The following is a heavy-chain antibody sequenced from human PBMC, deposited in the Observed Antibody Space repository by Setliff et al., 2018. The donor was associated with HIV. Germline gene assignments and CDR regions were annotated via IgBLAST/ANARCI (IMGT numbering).Heavy chain of an antibody. J-gene: IGHJ3*02. CDR3: ARHKVSDYVWGSYCPDGFES. CDR2: IYRSGST. V-gene: IGHV4-59*04. Sequence: SETLSLTCTVSGDSISNYYWGWIRQPPGKGLEWIGNIYRSGSTYYNPSLRSRVTISVDTSKNQFYLNLNSVTDADTALYYCARHKVSDYVWGSYCPDGFESWGQGTTVTVSS. D-gene: IGHD3-16*01. CDR1: GDSISNYY.